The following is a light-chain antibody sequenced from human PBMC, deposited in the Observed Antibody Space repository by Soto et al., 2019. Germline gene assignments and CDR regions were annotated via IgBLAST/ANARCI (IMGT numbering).Light chain of an antibody. J-gene: IGKJ5*01. CDR3: QQRSNWPIT. CDR2: GAS. V-gene: IGKV3-15*01. CDR1: QNILSN. Sequence: EIVLTQSPGTLSLSPGERATLSCRASQNILSNLAWYQQKPGQAPRLLIYGASTRATGIPARFSGSGSGTEFTLTISSLQSEDFEIYYRQQRSNWPITFGQGTRLEIK.